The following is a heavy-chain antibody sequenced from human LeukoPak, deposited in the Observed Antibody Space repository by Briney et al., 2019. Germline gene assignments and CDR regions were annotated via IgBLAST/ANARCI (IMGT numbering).Heavy chain of an antibody. D-gene: IGHD6-6*01. Sequence: SETLSLTCTVSGGSISGYYWSWIRQPPGKGLEWIGYIYYSGSTNYNLSLKSRVTISLDTSKNQFSLKLRSVTAADTAVYFCARTLYSSSSENYF. J-gene: IGHJ4*01. V-gene: IGHV4-59*01. CDR3: ARTLYSSSSENYF. CDR1: GGSISGYY. CDR2: IYYSGST.